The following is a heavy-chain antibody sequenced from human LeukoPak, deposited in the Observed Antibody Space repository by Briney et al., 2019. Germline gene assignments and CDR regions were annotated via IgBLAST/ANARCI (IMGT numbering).Heavy chain of an antibody. CDR2: IDSDGLST. Sequence: QPGGSLRLSCAASGFAFSTYWIHWVRQAPGKGLVWVSRIDSDGLSTIYADSVKGRFTISRDNAKNTLYLQMNSLRAEDTAVYYCARGGGDHAFDIWGQGTMVTVPS. CDR1: GFAFSTYW. J-gene: IGHJ3*02. D-gene: IGHD2-21*02. CDR3: ARGGGDHAFDI. V-gene: IGHV3-74*01.